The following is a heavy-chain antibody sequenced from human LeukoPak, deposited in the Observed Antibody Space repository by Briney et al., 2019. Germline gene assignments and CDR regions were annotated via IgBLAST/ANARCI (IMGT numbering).Heavy chain of an antibody. CDR2: ISSSGSTI. J-gene: IGHJ4*02. CDR1: GFTFSSYE. Sequence: GSLRLSCAASGFTFSSYEMNWVRQAPGKGLEWVSYISSSGSTIYYADSVKGRFTISRDNAKNSLYLQMNSLRAEDTAVYYCARDHGITGTTIYPLWGQGTLVTVSS. V-gene: IGHV3-48*03. D-gene: IGHD1-7*01. CDR3: ARDHGITGTTIYPL.